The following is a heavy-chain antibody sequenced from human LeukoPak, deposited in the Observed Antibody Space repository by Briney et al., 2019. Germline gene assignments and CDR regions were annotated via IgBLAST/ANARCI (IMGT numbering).Heavy chain of an antibody. CDR2: ISSSGSTI. J-gene: IGHJ3*02. D-gene: IGHD3-22*01. Sequence: PGGSLRLSCAASGFTFSSYEMNWVRQAPGKGLEWVSYISSSGSTIYYADSVKGRFTISRDNAKNSLYLQMNSLRAEDTAVYYCARDGEEYYYDSSGYYVDAFDIWGQGTMVTVSS. CDR1: GFTFSSYE. V-gene: IGHV3-48*03. CDR3: ARDGEEYYYDSSGYYVDAFDI.